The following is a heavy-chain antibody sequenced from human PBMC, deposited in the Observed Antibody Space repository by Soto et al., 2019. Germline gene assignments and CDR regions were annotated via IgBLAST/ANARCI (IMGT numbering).Heavy chain of an antibody. D-gene: IGHD6-13*01. CDR1: GFTVSSNY. CDR2: IYSGGST. V-gene: IGHV3-53*04. J-gene: IGHJ6*03. Sequence: GGSLRLSCAASGFTVSSNYMSWVRQAPGKGLEWVSVIYSGGSTYYADSVKGRFTISRHNSKNTLYLQMNSLRAEDTAVYYWARAVRDSSSWSRYYYYMDVWGKGTTVTVSS. CDR3: ARAVRDSSSWSRYYYYMDV.